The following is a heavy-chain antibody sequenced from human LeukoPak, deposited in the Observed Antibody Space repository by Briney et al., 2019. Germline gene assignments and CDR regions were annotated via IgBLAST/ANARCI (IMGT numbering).Heavy chain of an antibody. J-gene: IGHJ4*02. CDR3: ARGGPMAGTTDY. D-gene: IGHD1-1*01. CDR2: INTDGTGT. CDR1: GFTFSSYW. V-gene: IGHV3-74*01. Sequence: PGGSLRLSCAVSGFTFSSYWMHWVRQAPGKGLVWVSHINTDGTGTTYADSVKGRFTISRGNAKNTLYLQMNSLRAEDTAVYYCARGGPMAGTTDYWGEGTLVTVSS.